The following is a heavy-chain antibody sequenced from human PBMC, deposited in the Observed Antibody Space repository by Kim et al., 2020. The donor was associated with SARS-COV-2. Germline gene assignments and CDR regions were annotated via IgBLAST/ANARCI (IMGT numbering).Heavy chain of an antibody. Sequence: SETLSLTCAFYGGSFSASSWSWIRQPPGEGLEWIGEINHSGSSNYNPSIKSRVSISLDTSKNQFSLRLTSVTAADTAVYYCARAYYDFWSAYYGWYFDLWGRGTLVTVSS. J-gene: IGHJ2*01. CDR1: GGSFSASS. CDR3: ARAYYDFWSAYYGWYFDL. V-gene: IGHV4-34*01. D-gene: IGHD3-3*01. CDR2: INHSGSS.